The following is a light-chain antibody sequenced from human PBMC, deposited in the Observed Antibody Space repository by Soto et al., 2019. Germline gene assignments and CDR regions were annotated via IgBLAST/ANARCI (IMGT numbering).Light chain of an antibody. CDR3: QQYVTSPPMYT. V-gene: IGKV3-20*01. J-gene: IGKJ2*01. Sequence: EIVLTQSPGTLSLSPGERATLSCRTSQSVNSRYLAWYQQKPGQAPRLLIYVASSRATGIPDRFSGSGSGTDFTLTISRLEPEDFAVYYCQQYVTSPPMYTFGQGTKLEIK. CDR1: QSVNSRY. CDR2: VAS.